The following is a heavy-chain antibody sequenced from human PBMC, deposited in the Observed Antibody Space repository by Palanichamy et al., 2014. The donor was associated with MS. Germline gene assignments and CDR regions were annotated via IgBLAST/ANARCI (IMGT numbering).Heavy chain of an antibody. CDR1: IHLHRLL. Sequence: RPGAVSEGLLQGFSIHLHRLLYTLGATGPPGQGLEWMGRINPDNGDTTYALKFQGRVTMTRDTFISSAYMDLSRLTSDDTAVYYCARGTVVTTYGDHYFYYFDVWGQGTAVTVSS. V-gene: IGHV1-2*06. J-gene: IGHJ6*02. CDR3: ARGTVVTTYGDHYFYYFDV. CDR2: INPDNGDT. D-gene: IGHD2-2*01.